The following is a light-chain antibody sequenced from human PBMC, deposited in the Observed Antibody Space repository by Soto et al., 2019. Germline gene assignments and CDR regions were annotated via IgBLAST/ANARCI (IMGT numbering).Light chain of an antibody. CDR3: SSYTSSSTSV. Sequence: QSPLTQAAYVSGSRGQSITMSCTGTSSDVGGYNYVSWYQQYPGKAPKLMIYEVSNRPSGVSNRFSGSKSGNTASLTISGLQAEDEADYYCSSYTSSSTSVFGTGTKVTVL. J-gene: IGLJ1*01. V-gene: IGLV2-14*01. CDR1: SSDVGGYNY. CDR2: EVS.